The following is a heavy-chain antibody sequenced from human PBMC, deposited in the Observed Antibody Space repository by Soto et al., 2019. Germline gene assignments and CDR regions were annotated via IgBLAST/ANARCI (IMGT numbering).Heavy chain of an antibody. D-gene: IGHD6-13*01. Sequence: SETLSLTCTVSAGSISNYYWRWIRQPTGKRLEWIGRIYSSGITNYNPSFKSRVAMSVDTSGNQFSLILNSMTAADTAMYYCARDEGSRYYWGQGTLVTVS. J-gene: IGHJ4*02. CDR2: IYSSGIT. V-gene: IGHV4-4*07. CDR1: AGSISNYY. CDR3: ARDEGSRYY.